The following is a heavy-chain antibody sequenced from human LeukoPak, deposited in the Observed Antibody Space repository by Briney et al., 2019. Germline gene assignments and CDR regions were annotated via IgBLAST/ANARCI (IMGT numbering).Heavy chain of an antibody. CDR3: ASFTDDYGDYGYFDY. D-gene: IGHD4-17*01. CDR2: IYYSEST. V-gene: IGHV4-39*01. J-gene: IGHJ4*02. Sequence: PSETLSLTCTVSGGSISSSSYYWGWIRQPPGKGLEWIGSIYYSESTYYNPSLKSRVTISVDTSKNQFSLKLSSVTAADTAVYYCASFTDDYGDYGYFDYWGQGTLVTVSS. CDR1: GGSISSSSYY.